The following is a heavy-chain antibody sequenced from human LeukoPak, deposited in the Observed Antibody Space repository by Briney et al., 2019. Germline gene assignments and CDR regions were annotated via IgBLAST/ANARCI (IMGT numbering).Heavy chain of an antibody. V-gene: IGHV4-31*03. CDR1: GGSISNGGYY. CDR3: ARASIHSRGYNAYLKFFDY. CDR2: ISYSGTT. J-gene: IGHJ4*02. Sequence: SETLSLTCTVSGGSISNGGYYWSWIRQHPGKGLEWIGYISYSGTTNYNPSLKSRVTISVDTSKSQFSLNLSSVTAADTAVYSCARASIHSRGYNAYLKFFDYWGRGSLVTVSS. D-gene: IGHD3-22*01.